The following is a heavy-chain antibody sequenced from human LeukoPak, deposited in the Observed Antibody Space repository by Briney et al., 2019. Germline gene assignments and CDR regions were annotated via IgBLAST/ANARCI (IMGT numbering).Heavy chain of an antibody. CDR1: GGSMSSYY. V-gene: IGHV4-59*01. CDR2: IKDSGDT. CDR3: ARGGWYRDY. D-gene: IGHD6-19*01. Sequence: PSETLSLTCTVSGGSMSSYYWSWIRQPPGKGLEWIGSIKDSGDTSYNPSLKSRVTISVDTSKNQFSLKLTSVTAADTAVYYCARGGWYRDYWGQGTLVTVSS. J-gene: IGHJ4*02.